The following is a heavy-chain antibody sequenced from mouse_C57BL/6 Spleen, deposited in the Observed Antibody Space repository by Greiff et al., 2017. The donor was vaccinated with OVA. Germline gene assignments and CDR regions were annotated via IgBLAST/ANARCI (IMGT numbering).Heavy chain of an antibody. J-gene: IGHJ2*01. CDR1: GYAFSSYW. CDR3: ARGTTVVATPFDY. Sequence: VQLQQSGAELVKPGASVQISCKASGYAFSSYWMNWVKQRPGKGLEWIGQIYPGDGDTNYNGKFKGKATLTADKSSSTAYMQLSSLTSEDSAVYFWARGTTVVATPFDYWGQGTTLTVSS. V-gene: IGHV1-80*01. D-gene: IGHD1-1*01. CDR2: IYPGDGDT.